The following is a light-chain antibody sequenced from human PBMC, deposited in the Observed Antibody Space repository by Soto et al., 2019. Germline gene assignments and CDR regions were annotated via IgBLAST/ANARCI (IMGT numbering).Light chain of an antibody. Sequence: QSALTQPASVSGSPGQSITISCTGTSSAIRNYKLVSWYQQHPGKAPKLMIYEVSERPSGVSNRFSGSKSGDTASLTISGLQPEDEADYYCCSYAGGNTWVFGGGTKLTVL. CDR2: EVS. J-gene: IGLJ3*02. CDR1: SSAIRNYKL. V-gene: IGLV2-23*02. CDR3: CSYAGGNTWV.